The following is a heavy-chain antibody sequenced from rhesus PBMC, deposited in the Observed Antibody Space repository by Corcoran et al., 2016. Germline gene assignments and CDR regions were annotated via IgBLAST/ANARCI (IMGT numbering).Heavy chain of an antibody. CDR3: ARKRSGSWNFDY. J-gene: IGHJ4*01. CDR1: GYSISSGYG. Sequence: QVQLQESGPGLVKPSETLSLTCAVSGYSISSGYGWSWIRQPPGKGLEWIGNIGGSSGSTNYNPSLKSRVTISKDTSKNQFSLKLSSVTAADTAVYYCARKRSGSWNFDYWGQGVLVTVSS. V-gene: IGHV4-127*01. D-gene: IGHD6-25*01. CDR2: IGGSSGST.